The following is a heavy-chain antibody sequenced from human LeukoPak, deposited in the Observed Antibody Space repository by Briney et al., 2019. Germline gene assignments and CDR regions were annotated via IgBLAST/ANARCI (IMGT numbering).Heavy chain of an antibody. CDR2: LYYSGST. CDR1: GGSISSSSYY. J-gene: IGHJ4*02. D-gene: IGHD3-22*01. V-gene: IGHV4-39*07. CDR3: ARVGPTYYYDSSGYPLDY. Sequence: PSETLSLTCTVSGGSISSSSYYWGWIRQPPGKGLEWIGSLYYSGSTYYYPSLKSRVTMSVDTSKNQFSLKMNSATAADTAEYFCARVGPTYYYDSSGYPLDYWGQGTLVTVSS.